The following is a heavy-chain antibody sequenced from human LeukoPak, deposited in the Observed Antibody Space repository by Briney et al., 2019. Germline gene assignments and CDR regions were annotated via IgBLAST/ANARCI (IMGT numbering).Heavy chain of an antibody. J-gene: IGHJ4*02. Sequence: PGGSLRLSCAASGFTVSSNYMSWVRQAPGKGLEWVSVLYSGGSTYYADSVKGRFTISRDNSKNTLYLQMNSLRAEDTAVYYCAKCFGYSSSSASIDYWGQGTLVTVSS. V-gene: IGHV3-53*01. D-gene: IGHD6-13*01. CDR3: AKCFGYSSSSASIDY. CDR2: LYSGGST. CDR1: GFTVSSNY.